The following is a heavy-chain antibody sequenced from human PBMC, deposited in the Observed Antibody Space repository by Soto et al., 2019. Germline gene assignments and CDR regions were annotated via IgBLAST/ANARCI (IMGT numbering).Heavy chain of an antibody. CDR2: IYYSGST. J-gene: IGHJ5*02. D-gene: IGHD2-2*01. CDR1: GGSISSGGYY. Sequence: SETLSLTCTVSGGSISSGGYYWSWIRQHPGKGLEWIGYIYYSGSTYYNPSLKSRVTISVDTSKNQFSLKLSSVTAADTAVYYCARDQGGYCSSTSCRVMGRSRWFDPWGQGTLVTVSS. V-gene: IGHV4-31*03. CDR3: ARDQGGYCSSTSCRVMGRSRWFDP.